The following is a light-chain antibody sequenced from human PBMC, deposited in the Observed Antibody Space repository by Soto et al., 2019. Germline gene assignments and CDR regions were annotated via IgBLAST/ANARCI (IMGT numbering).Light chain of an antibody. CDR1: GSNIGSNY. Sequence: QSVLTQPPSASGTPGQRVTISCSGSGSNIGSNYVFWYQHLPGTAPKLLIYRNDQQPSGVPDRFSGSKSGTSASLAISGLRSEDEADYYCAAWDDSLSGSYVFGTGTKLTVL. CDR3: AAWDDSLSGSYV. CDR2: RND. V-gene: IGLV1-47*01. J-gene: IGLJ1*01.